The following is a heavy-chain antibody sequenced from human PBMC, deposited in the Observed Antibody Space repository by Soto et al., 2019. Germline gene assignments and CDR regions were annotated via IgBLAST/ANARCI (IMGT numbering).Heavy chain of an antibody. D-gene: IGHD6-19*01. J-gene: IGHJ6*02. CDR2: IYPGDSDT. CDR1: GYSFTSCS. CDR3: ARQGEGSGWYVYYYGMAV. Sequence: GESLKISCNDSGYSFTSCSIGCVRQMPGKRLEWMGIIYPGDSDTRYSPSFQGQVTISADKSISTAYLQWSSLKASETAMYYCARQGEGSGWYVYYYGMAVWGQGTTVTVSS. V-gene: IGHV5-51*01.